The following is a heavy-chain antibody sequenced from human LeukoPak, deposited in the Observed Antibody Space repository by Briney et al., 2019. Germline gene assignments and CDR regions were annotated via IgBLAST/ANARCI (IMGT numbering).Heavy chain of an antibody. J-gene: IGHJ4*02. Sequence: PGGSLRLSCAASGFTFSSYDIHWVRQATGKGLEWVSGIGTAGEIYYPGSVKGRFTISRENAKNSLYLQMNSLRAEDTAVYYCARDRGYYDFWSGFSETQNYFDYWGQGTLVTVSS. V-gene: IGHV3-13*01. CDR3: ARDRGYYDFWSGFSETQNYFDY. CDR2: IGTAGEI. CDR1: GFTFSSYD. D-gene: IGHD3-3*01.